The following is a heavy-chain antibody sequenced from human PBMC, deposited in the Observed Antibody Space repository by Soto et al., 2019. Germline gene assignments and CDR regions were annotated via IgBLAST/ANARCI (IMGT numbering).Heavy chain of an antibody. D-gene: IGHD3-22*01. CDR3: AMGCDYCDSSGYREGFDY. Sequence: SETLSLTCTVSGASISSGGYYWSCIRQHPGKGLEWIGYIYYSGSTYYNPSLKSRVTISVDTSKNQFSLKLSSVTAADTAVYYCAMGCDYCDSSGYREGFDYWGQGAPVSVSS. CDR2: IYYSGST. V-gene: IGHV4-31*03. J-gene: IGHJ4*02. CDR1: GASISSGGYY.